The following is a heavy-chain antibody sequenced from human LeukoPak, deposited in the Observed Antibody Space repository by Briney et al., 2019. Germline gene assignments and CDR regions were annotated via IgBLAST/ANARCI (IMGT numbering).Heavy chain of an antibody. CDR1: GYTFTGYY. V-gene: IGHV1-2*02. CDR3: ARRQYYYDSSGYYPFDP. CDR2: XXPNSGGT. J-gene: IGHJ5*02. Sequence: GASVKVSCKASGYTFTGYYMHWVRQAPGQGLEWMXXXXPNSGGTNYAQKFQGRVTMTRDTSISTAYMELSRLRSDDTAVYYCARRQYYYDSSGYYPFDPWGQGTLVTVSS. D-gene: IGHD3-22*01.